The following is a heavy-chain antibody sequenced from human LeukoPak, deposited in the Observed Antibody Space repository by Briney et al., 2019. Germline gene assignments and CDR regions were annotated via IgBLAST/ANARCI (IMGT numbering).Heavy chain of an antibody. CDR3: ARYSCTGGSCFDY. Sequence: GGSLRLSCAASGFTFSSHWMSWVRQAPLKGLEWVANIKQDGCDKYYVDSVKGRFTISKDNAKNSLYLQMNSLRADDTAVYYCARYSCTGGSCFDYWGQGTLVTVSS. J-gene: IGHJ4*02. CDR2: IKQDGCDK. D-gene: IGHD2-15*01. CDR1: GFTFSSHW. V-gene: IGHV3-7*01.